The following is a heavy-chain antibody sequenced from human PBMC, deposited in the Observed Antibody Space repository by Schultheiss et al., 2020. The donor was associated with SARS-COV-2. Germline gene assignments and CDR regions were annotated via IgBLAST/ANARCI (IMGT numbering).Heavy chain of an antibody. V-gene: IGHV3-21*01. CDR2: ISSSSSYI. D-gene: IGHD2-2*02. CDR1: AFTFSNYW. Sequence: GGSLRLSCVASAFTFSNYWMYWVRQAPGKGLVWVSSISSSSSYIYYADSVKGRFTISRDNAKNSLYLQMNSLRAEDTAVYYCASPDCSSTSCYILYWGQGTLVTVSS. J-gene: IGHJ4*02. CDR3: ASPDCSSTSCYILY.